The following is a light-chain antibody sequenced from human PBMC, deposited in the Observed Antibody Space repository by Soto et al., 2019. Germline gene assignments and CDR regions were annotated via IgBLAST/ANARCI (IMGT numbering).Light chain of an antibody. J-gene: IGKJ4*01. Sequence: EIVMTQSPATLSVSPWERATLSCRASQSVSANLAWYQQKPGQAPRLLIYDASTRATGIPARFSGSGSGTDFTLTISSLQSEDFTIYYCQYYNNWLATFGGGTKVDIK. V-gene: IGKV3-15*01. CDR3: QYYNNWLAT. CDR2: DAS. CDR1: QSVSAN.